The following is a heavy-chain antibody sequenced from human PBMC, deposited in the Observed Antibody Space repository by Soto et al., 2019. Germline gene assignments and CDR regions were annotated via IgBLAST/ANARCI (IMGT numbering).Heavy chain of an antibody. CDR2: ISGSGDHT. J-gene: IGHJ4*02. Sequence: EVQLLESGGGLVQPGGSMRLSCAASGFTFSTYTMTWLRQAPGKGLEWVSSISGSGDHTYYADSVKGRLIVSRDNSKNTLYLQMNNLRAEDPALYYCAKDGTYSSSWPYYFDHWGQGTLVTVSS. V-gene: IGHV3-23*01. CDR3: AKDGTYSSSWPYYFDH. CDR1: GFTFSTYT. D-gene: IGHD6-13*01.